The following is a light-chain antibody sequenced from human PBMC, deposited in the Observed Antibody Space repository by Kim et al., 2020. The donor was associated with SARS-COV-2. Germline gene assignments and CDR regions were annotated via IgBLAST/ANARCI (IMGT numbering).Light chain of an antibody. Sequence: ASVGDRVTITCRASQDISNDLGWYQQKPGRAPRLLIYAASTLQSGVPSRFSGSGSGTDFTLTISSLQPEDFATYFCLQYNNYPITFGQGTRLEIK. J-gene: IGKJ5*01. CDR2: AAS. CDR1: QDISND. V-gene: IGKV1-6*01. CDR3: LQYNNYPIT.